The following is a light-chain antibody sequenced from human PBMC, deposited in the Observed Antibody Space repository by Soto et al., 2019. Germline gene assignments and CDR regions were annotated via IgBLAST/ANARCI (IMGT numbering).Light chain of an antibody. CDR1: SSDGGGYNY. CDR2: EVS. V-gene: IGLV2-14*01. Sequence: QSVLTQPASVSGSPGQSITISCTVTSSDGGGYNYVSWYQQHPGKAPKLMIYEVSNRPSGVSNRFSGSKSDNTASLTISGLQAEDEADYYCSSYTSFSTYVFGTGTKVTLL. CDR3: SSYTSFSTYV. J-gene: IGLJ1*01.